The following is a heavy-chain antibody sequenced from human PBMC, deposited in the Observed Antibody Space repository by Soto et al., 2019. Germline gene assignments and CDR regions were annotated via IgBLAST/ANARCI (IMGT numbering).Heavy chain of an antibody. CDR2: ISAYNGNT. V-gene: IGHV1-18*04. J-gene: IGHJ4*02. D-gene: IGHD3-10*01. Sequence: ASVKVSCKASGYTFTSYGISWVRQAPGRGLEWMGWISAYNGNTNYAQKLQGRVTMTTDTSTSTAYMELRSLRSDDTAVYYCARGIPYGSGSYGYYFDYWGQGTLVTFSS. CDR1: GYTFTSYG. CDR3: ARGIPYGSGSYGYYFDY.